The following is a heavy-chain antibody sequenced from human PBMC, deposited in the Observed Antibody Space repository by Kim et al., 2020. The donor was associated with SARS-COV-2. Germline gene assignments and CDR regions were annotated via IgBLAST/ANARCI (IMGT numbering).Heavy chain of an antibody. Sequence: KGRFTISRDKAKNSLYLQMNSLRAEDTALYYCARGRKQWLTYYYYYGMDVWGQGTTVTVSS. CDR3: ARGRKQWLTYYYYYGMDV. V-gene: IGHV3-20*03. J-gene: IGHJ6*02. D-gene: IGHD6-19*01.